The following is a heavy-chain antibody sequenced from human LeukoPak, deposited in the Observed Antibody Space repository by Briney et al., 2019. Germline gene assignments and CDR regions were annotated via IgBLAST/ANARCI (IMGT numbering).Heavy chain of an antibody. CDR2: IIPILGIA. CDR3: ARGTYYYDSSYAFDI. V-gene: IGHV1-69*04. D-gene: IGHD3-22*01. J-gene: IGHJ3*02. Sequence: GASVKVSCKASGGTFSSYAISWVRQAPGQGLEWMGRIIPILGIANYAQKFQGRVTITADESTSTAYMELSSLRSEDTAVYYCARGTYYYDSSYAFDIWGQGTMVTVSS. CDR1: GGTFSSYA.